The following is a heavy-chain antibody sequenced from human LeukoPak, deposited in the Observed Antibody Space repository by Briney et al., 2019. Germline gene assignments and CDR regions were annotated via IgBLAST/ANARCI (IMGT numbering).Heavy chain of an antibody. V-gene: IGHV3-66*01. Sequence: PGGSLRLSCAASGFTVSNNYMSWVRQAPGKGLEWVSVIYRGGSTYYADSVNGRFIISRDNSKNTLDLQMNSLRAEDTAVYFCARVGYSSGSYYCDYWGQGTLGTVSS. D-gene: IGHD5-18*01. CDR3: ARVGYSSGSYYCDY. CDR1: GFTVSNNY. J-gene: IGHJ4*02. CDR2: IYRGGST.